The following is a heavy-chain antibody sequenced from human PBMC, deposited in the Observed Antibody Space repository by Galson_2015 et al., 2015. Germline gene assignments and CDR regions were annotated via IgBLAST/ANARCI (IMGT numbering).Heavy chain of an antibody. CDR3: ARVVAGDDSFDI. CDR1: GGSISSGGYY. D-gene: IGHD6-19*01. J-gene: IGHJ3*02. Sequence: TLSLTCTVSGGSISSGGYYWSWIRQHPGKGLEWVGSIFFSGITHYNPSLKSLVTISIDTSKNQFSLELSSVTAADTAVFYCARVVAGDDSFDIWGQGTKVTVSS. V-gene: IGHV4-31*01. CDR2: IFFSGIT.